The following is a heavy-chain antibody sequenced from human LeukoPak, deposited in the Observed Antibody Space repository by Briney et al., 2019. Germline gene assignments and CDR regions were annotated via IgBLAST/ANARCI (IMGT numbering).Heavy chain of an antibody. D-gene: IGHD6-19*01. Sequence: SETLSLTCAVYGGSFSGYYWSWIRQPPGKGLEWIGEINHSGSTNYNPSLKSRVTISVDTSKNQFSLKLSSVTAADTAVYYCATGIAVAGTLFTGFDLWGQGTLVTVSS. CDR2: INHSGST. V-gene: IGHV4-34*01. CDR1: GGSFSGYY. J-gene: IGHJ5*02. CDR3: ATGIAVAGTLFTGFDL.